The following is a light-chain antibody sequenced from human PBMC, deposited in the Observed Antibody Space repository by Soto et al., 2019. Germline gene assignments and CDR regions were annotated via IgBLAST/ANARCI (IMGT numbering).Light chain of an antibody. Sequence: EIMMTQSPATLSVSPGERANLSCRASQSISANIAWYQQKPGQAPRLLIYAASVRASGIPARFSGTGFGREFTLSISSLQSEDSAVYYCQQYNSWTLISFGQGTRLEIK. CDR2: AAS. CDR1: QSISAN. J-gene: IGKJ5*01. CDR3: QQYNSWTLIS. V-gene: IGKV3-15*01.